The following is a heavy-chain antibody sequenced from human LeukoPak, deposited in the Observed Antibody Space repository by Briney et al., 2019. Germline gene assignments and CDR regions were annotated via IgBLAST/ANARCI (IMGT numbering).Heavy chain of an antibody. J-gene: IGHJ4*02. D-gene: IGHD4-17*01. CDR1: GFTFSSYA. CDR2: ISGSGGST. CDR3: ARGYGDYGLIPKYYFDY. Sequence: PGGSLRLSCAASGFTFSSYAMSWVRQAPGKGLEWVSAISGSGGSTYYADSVKGRFTISRDNSKNTLYLQMNSLRAEDTAVYYCARGYGDYGLIPKYYFDYWGQGTLVTVSS. V-gene: IGHV3-23*01.